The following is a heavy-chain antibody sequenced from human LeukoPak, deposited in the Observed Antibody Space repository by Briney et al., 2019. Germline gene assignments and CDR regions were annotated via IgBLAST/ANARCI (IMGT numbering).Heavy chain of an antibody. CDR3: ARRAGAYSHPYDY. D-gene: IGHD4/OR15-4a*01. V-gene: IGHV3-53*01. CDR2: IYSGGST. Sequence: GGSLRLSCTVSGFTVSSDSMSWVRQAPGKGLGRVSFIYSGGSTHYSDSVKGRFTISRDNSKNTLYLQMNSLRAEDTAVYYCARRAGAYSHPYDYWGQGTLVTVSS. J-gene: IGHJ4*02. CDR1: GFTVSSDS.